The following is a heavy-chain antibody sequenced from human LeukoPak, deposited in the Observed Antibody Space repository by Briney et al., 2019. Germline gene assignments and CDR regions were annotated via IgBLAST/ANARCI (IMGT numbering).Heavy chain of an antibody. V-gene: IGHV4-61*02. CDR2: IYTSGST. CDR3: ARHETGDSY. Sequence: PSETLSLTCTVSGGSISSGSYYWSWIRQPAGKGLEWIGRIYTSGSTNYNPSLKSRVTISVDTSKNQFSLKLSSVTAADTAVYYCARHETGDSYWGQGTLVTVSS. J-gene: IGHJ4*02. CDR1: GGSISSGSYY. D-gene: IGHD2-21*01.